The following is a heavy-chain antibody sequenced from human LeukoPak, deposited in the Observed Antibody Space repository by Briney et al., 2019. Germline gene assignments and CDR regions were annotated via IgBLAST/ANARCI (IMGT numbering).Heavy chain of an antibody. D-gene: IGHD3-16*01. V-gene: IGHV3-23*01. J-gene: IGHJ5*02. CDR3: AKGGDYVWGSYGHNWFDP. CDR2: ISCRGGST. Sequence: PGGSLRLSCAASGFTFSSYPMSWVPQAPGKGLEWVSAISCRGGSTYYADCVKGRFNISRDNLKNKMYMQMNSLRAEDTAVYYCAKGGDYVWGSYGHNWFDPWGQGTMVTVSS. CDR1: GFTFSSYP.